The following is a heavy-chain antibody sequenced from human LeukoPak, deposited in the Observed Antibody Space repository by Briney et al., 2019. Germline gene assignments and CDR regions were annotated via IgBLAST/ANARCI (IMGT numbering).Heavy chain of an antibody. CDR2: MEDSGST. D-gene: IGHD6-19*01. J-gene: IGHJ4*02. CDR3: ARHSSGSGGAFQY. V-gene: IGHV4-59*08. Sequence: SETLSLTCTVSGGSISSYYWSWIRQPPGKGLEWIGYMEDSGSTNYNPSLTSRVTISEDTSKNQLSLKLGSVTAADTAVYYCARHSSGSGGAFQYWGQGTLVTVSS. CDR1: GGSISSYY.